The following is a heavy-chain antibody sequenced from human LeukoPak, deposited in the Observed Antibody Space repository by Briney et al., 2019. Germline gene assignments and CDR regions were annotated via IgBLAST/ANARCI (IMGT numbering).Heavy chain of an antibody. J-gene: IGHJ4*02. Sequence: SETLSLTCTVTGGSISSYYWSWIRQPPGKGLEWIGCNYYSGSTNYNPSLKSRVTISVDTSKNQFSLELSSVTAADTAVYYCARDYRGLRYFDWPIPFDYWGQGTLVTVSS. CDR2: NYYSGST. D-gene: IGHD3-9*01. V-gene: IGHV4-59*01. CDR1: GGSISSYY. CDR3: ARDYRGLRYFDWPIPFDY.